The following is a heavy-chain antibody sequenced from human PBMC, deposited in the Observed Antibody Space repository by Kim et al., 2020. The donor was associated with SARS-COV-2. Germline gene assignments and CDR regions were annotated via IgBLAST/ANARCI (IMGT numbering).Heavy chain of an antibody. D-gene: IGHD6-19*01. Sequence: TYAPGVTGRLRFPLDTSVSTAYLQISSLKAEDTAVYFCARGSGWPPNFDHWGQGTLVTVSS. V-gene: IGHV7-4-1*02. CDR3: ARGSGWPPNFDH. J-gene: IGHJ4*02.